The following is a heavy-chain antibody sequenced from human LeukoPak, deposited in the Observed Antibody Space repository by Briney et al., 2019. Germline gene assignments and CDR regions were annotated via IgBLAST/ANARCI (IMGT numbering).Heavy chain of an antibody. Sequence: GASVRVSCKASGYTFTSYGISWVRQAPGQGLEWMGWISAYNGNTTYAQKLQGRVTMTTDTSTSTAYMELRSLRSDDTAVYYCARDSEVAAAEYYFDYWGQGTLVTSST. V-gene: IGHV1-18*01. D-gene: IGHD6-13*01. CDR1: GYTFTSYG. CDR3: ARDSEVAAAEYYFDY. J-gene: IGHJ4*02. CDR2: ISAYNGNT.